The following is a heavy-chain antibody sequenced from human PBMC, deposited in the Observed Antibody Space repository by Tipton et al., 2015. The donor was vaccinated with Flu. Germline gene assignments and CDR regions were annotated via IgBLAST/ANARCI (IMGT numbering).Heavy chain of an antibody. CDR3: ARDLSSSPGNYYGMDV. CDR2: ISVSGSST. D-gene: IGHD1-26*01. CDR1: GFTLSNYG. Sequence: SLRLSCVGSGFTLSNYGVTWVRQAPGKGLEWVSAISVSGSSTYYADSVKGRFTISRDNSQRTLDLQMNSLRTEDTAVYYCARDLSSSPGNYYGMDVWGQGTTVTASS. V-gene: IGHV3-23*01. J-gene: IGHJ6*02.